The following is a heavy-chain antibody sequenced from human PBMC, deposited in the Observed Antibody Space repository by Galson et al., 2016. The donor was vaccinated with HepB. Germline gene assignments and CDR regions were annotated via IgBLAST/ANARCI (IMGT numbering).Heavy chain of an antibody. CDR2: ISTTGNT. D-gene: IGHD3-10*01. Sequence: SVKVSCKASRYTLTTYGINWVRQAPGQGPEWMAWISTTGNTESAQRFQGRLTMTTDTSTNTAYMELRSLTFDDTAVYYCARGDIRRRFGESGKGDNYYYGMDVWGRGTTVTVSS. CDR3: ARGDIRRRFGESGKGDNYYYGMDV. J-gene: IGHJ6*02. CDR1: RYTLTTYG. V-gene: IGHV1-18*01.